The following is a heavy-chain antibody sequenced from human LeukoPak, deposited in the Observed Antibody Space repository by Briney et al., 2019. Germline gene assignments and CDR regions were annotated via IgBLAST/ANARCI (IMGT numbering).Heavy chain of an antibody. J-gene: IGHJ5*02. CDR1: GFTVSSNY. CDR3: TTGNP. V-gene: IGHV3-15*01. Sequence: GGSLRLSCAAPGFTVSSNYMTWVRQAPGKGLQWVGLIKSKTEGGTTFYAAPVKDRFRISRDDGRNTLYLQMNSLTVGDTGVYYCTTGNPWGQGTLVTVSS. CDR2: IKSKTEGGTT.